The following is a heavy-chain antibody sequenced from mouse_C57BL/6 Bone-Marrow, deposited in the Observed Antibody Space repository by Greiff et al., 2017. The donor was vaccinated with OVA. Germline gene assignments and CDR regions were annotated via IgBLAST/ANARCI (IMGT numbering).Heavy chain of an antibody. CDR3: ARFPHYDYYRIPLCYYARDY. Sequence: QVQLKESGPGLVAPSQSLSITCTVSGFSLTSYAISWVRQPPGKGLEWLGVIWTGGGTNYNSALKSGLSISKDNSKSQVFLKMNSLQTDDTARYYCARFPHYDYYRIPLCYYARDYWGQGTSVTVSS. CDR2: IWTGGGT. J-gene: IGHJ4*01. CDR1: GFSLTSYA. D-gene: IGHD2-4*01. V-gene: IGHV2-9-1*01.